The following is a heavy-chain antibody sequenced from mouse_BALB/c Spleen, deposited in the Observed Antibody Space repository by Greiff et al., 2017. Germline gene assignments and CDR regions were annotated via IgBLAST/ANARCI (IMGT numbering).Heavy chain of an antibody. D-gene: IGHD1-1*01. V-gene: IGHV2-9*02. CDR1: GFSLTSYG. J-gene: IGHJ2*01. Sequence: QVQLQQSGPGLVAPSQSLSITCTVSGFSLTSYGVHWVRQPPGKGLEWLGVIWAGGSTNYNSALMSRLSISKDNSKSQVFLKMNSLQTDDTAMYYCARDYYGSSHTFDYWGQGTTLTVSS. CDR3: ARDYYGSSHTFDY. CDR2: IWAGGST.